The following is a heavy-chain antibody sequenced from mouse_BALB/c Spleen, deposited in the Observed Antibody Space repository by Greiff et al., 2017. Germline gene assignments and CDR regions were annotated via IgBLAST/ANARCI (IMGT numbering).Heavy chain of an antibody. CDR1: GYTFTSYW. J-gene: IGHJ3*01. CDR3: TREGGSCYVPFAY. CDR2: IYPGSGST. V-gene: IGHV1S22*01. D-gene: IGHD3-1*01. Sequence: LQQPGSELVRPGASVKLSCKASGYTFTSYWMHWVKQRHGQGLEWIGNIYPGSGSTNYDEKFKSKGTLTVDTSSSTAYMHLSSLTSEDSAVYYCTREGGSCYVPFAYWGQGTLVTVSA.